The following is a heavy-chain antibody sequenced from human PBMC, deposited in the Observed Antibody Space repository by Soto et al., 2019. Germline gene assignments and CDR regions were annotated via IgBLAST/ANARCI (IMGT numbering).Heavy chain of an antibody. D-gene: IGHD3-10*01. CDR1: GGSISSGDYY. CDR3: ARGDYYGSGSYPFDP. Sequence: QVQLQESGPGLVKPSQTLSLTCTVSGGSISSGDYYWSWIRQPPGKGLEWIGYIYYSGSTYYNPSLEGRVTISVDTSKIRFPLKLGAVTAADTAVYNCARGDYYGSGSYPFDPCGQGTLVTVSS. J-gene: IGHJ5*02. CDR2: IYYSGST. V-gene: IGHV4-30-4*01.